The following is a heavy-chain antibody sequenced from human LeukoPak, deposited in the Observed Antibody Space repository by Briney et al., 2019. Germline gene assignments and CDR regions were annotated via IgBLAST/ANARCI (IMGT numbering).Heavy chain of an antibody. Sequence: GGSLRLSCAASGFTFSSYWMHWVRQAPGKGLVWVSRINSDGSSTSYADSVKGRFTISRDNAKNTLYLQMNSLRAEDTAVYYCASGRYSGSYSLDYWGQGTLVTVSS. CDR3: ASGRYSGSYSLDY. CDR2: INSDGSST. D-gene: IGHD1-26*01. V-gene: IGHV3-74*01. CDR1: GFTFSSYW. J-gene: IGHJ4*02.